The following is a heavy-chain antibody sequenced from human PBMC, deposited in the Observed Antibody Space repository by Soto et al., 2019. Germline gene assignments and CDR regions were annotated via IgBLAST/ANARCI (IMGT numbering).Heavy chain of an antibody. V-gene: IGHV1-3*05. J-gene: IGHJ4*02. CDR3: ARAVAVAADFDY. CDR2: INAGNGNT. Sequence: QVQLVQSGAEEKKPGASVKVSCKASGYTFTGYAMHWVRHAPGHRLEWMGWINAGNGNTKYSQKFQGRVTITRDTSASTAYMELSSLRSEDTAVYYCARAVAVAADFDYWGQGTLVTVSS. D-gene: IGHD6-19*01. CDR1: GYTFTGYA.